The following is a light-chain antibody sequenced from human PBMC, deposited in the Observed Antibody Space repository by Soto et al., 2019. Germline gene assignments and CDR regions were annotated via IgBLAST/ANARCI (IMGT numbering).Light chain of an antibody. CDR2: DVS. J-gene: IGLJ1*01. CDR3: CSYTSSGTYV. V-gene: IGLV2-14*01. Sequence: QSALTQPASVSGSPGQSITISCTGTSSDIGAYKYVSWYQQHPGKAPKLMIYDVSNRPSGVSNRFSASKFGNTASLTISGLQAEDEADYYCCSYTSSGTYVFGTGTKVTVL. CDR1: SSDIGAYKY.